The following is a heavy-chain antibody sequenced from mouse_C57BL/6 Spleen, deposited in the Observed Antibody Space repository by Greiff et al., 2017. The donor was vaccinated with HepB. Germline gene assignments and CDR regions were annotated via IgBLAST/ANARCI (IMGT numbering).Heavy chain of an antibody. D-gene: IGHD1-1*01. CDR2: IYPGDGDT. J-gene: IGHJ2*01. CDR1: GYAFSSSW. CDR3: ARTITTVVAPYYFDY. V-gene: IGHV1-82*01. Sequence: VQLQQSGPELVKPGASVKISCKASGYAFSSSWMNWVKQRPGKGLEWIGRIYPGDGDTNYNGKFKGKATLTADKSSSTAYMQLSSLTSEDSAVYFCARTITTVVAPYYFDYWGQGTTPTVSS.